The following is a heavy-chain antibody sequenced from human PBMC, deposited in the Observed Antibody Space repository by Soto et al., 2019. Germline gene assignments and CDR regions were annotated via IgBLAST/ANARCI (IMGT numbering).Heavy chain of an antibody. CDR1: GYSFSSYW. D-gene: IGHD3-16*01. CDR3: ARDYDYALDY. J-gene: IGHJ4*02. V-gene: IGHV5-51*03. Sequence: GESLKISCKGSGYSFSSYWIGWVRQIPGKGLEWMGFIYPGDSETRYSPSFQGQVTISVDKSISTAYLQWSSLKASDTAIYYCARDYDYALDYWGQGTLVTVSS. CDR2: IYPGDSET.